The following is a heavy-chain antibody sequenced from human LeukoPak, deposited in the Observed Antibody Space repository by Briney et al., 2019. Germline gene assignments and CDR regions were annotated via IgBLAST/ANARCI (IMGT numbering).Heavy chain of an antibody. CDR2: IYSGGST. D-gene: IGHD5-24*01. Sequence: PGGSLRLSCAASGFTVSSNYMSWVRQAPGKGLEWVSVIYSGGSTYYADSVKGRFTISRHNSKNTLYLQMNSLRAEDTAVYYCARGPTTLRGATITFDYWGQGTLVTVSS. V-gene: IGHV3-53*04. CDR3: ARGPTTLRGATITFDY. CDR1: GFTVSSNY. J-gene: IGHJ4*02.